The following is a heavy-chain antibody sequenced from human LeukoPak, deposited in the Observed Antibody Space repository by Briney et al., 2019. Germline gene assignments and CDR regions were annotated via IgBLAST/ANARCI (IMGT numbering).Heavy chain of an antibody. D-gene: IGHD6-19*01. J-gene: IGHJ4*02. CDR3: ARRYRIAVAAHDY. V-gene: IGHV4-59*01. CDR2: IYYSGST. Sequence: SETLSLTCTVSGGSISSYYWSWIRQPPGKGLEWIGYIYYSGSTNYNPSLKSRVTISVDTSKNQFSLKLSSVTAADTAVYYCARRYRIAVAAHDYWGQGTLVTVSS. CDR1: GGSISSYY.